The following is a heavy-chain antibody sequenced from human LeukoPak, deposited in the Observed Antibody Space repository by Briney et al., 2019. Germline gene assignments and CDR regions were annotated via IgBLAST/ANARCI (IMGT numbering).Heavy chain of an antibody. CDR1: GFTFSSYA. Sequence: GGSLRLSCAASGFTFSSYAMSWVRQAPGKGLEWVSAISGSGGSTYYADSVKGRFTISRDNSKNTLYLQMNSLKTEDTAVYYCARGSYSGYGVDYWGQGTLVTVSS. D-gene: IGHD5-12*01. CDR3: ARGSYSGYGVDY. V-gene: IGHV3-23*01. J-gene: IGHJ4*02. CDR2: ISGSGGST.